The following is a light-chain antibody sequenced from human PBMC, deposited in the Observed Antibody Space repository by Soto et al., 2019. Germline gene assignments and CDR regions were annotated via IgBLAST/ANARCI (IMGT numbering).Light chain of an antibody. V-gene: IGLV1-40*01. CDR2: GNS. CDR3: QSYDSSLSGYV. J-gene: IGLJ1*01. Sequence: QSVLTPPPSVSGAPGQRVTISCTGSSSNIGAGYDVHWYQQLPGTAPKLLIYGNSHRPSGVPDRFSGSKSGTSASLAITGLQAEDEADYYCQSYDSSLSGYVFGTGTKVTVL. CDR1: SSNIGAGYD.